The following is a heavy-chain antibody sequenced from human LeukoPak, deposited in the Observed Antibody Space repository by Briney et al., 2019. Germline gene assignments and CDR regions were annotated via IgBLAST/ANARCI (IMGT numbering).Heavy chain of an antibody. V-gene: IGHV1-69*05. Sequence: ASVKVSCKASGGTFSSYAISWVRQAPGQGLEWMGGIIPIFGTANYAQKFQGRVTITTDESTSTAYMELSSLRSEDTAVYYCARGTVVPAAHYYYMDVWGKGTTVTVSS. CDR3: ARGTVVPAAHYYYMDV. J-gene: IGHJ6*03. CDR1: GGTFSSYA. D-gene: IGHD2-2*01. CDR2: IIPIFGTA.